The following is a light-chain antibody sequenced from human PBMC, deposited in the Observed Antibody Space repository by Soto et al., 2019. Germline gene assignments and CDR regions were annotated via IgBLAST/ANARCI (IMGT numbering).Light chain of an antibody. CDR3: QQRSNWPRTWT. J-gene: IGKJ1*01. Sequence: EIVLTQSPATLSLSPGERATLSCRASQGVSSYLAWYQQKPGQAPRLLIYDTSTRAIGIPARFSGSGSGTDFTLTISSLEPEDFAVYYCQQRSNWPRTWTFGQGTKVEIK. CDR1: QGVSSY. CDR2: DTS. V-gene: IGKV3-11*01.